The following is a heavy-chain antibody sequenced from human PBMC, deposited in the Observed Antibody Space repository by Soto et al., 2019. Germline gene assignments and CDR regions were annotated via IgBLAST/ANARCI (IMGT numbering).Heavy chain of an antibody. CDR3: ARLPNRASYGMDV. Sequence: PGESLKISCQGSGYMFTKNWINWVRQMPGKGLEWMGKIDPADSEIHYSPSFQGHYTISVDKSISTAYLEWADVKASDTAMYYCARLPNRASYGMDVWGQGXMVTVYS. CDR2: IDPADSEI. CDR1: GYMFTKNW. J-gene: IGHJ6*02. V-gene: IGHV5-10-1*01.